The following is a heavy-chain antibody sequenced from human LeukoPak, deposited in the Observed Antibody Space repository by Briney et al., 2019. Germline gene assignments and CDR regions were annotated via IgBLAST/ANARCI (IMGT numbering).Heavy chain of an antibody. J-gene: IGHJ6*03. CDR3: ARSAKYYYYYYMDV. CDR1: GYTFTSYD. V-gene: IGHV1-8*01. Sequence: EASVKVSCKASGYTFTSYDINWVRQATGQGLEWMGWMNPNSGNTGYAQKFQGRVTMTRNTSISTAYMELGSLRSEDTAVYYCARSAKYYYYYYMDVWGKGTTVTVSS. CDR2: MNPNSGNT.